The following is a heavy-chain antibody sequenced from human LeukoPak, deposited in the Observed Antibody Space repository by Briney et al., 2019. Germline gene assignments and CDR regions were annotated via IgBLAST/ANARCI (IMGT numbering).Heavy chain of an antibody. D-gene: IGHD3-22*01. CDR1: GITFSNAW. CDR2: IKSKTDGGTT. CDR3: TAYYYDSSGYSYFDY. V-gene: IGHV3-15*01. J-gene: IGHJ4*02. Sequence: GGSLRLSCAASGITFSNAWMSWVRQAPGKGLEWVGRIKSKTDGGTTDYAAPVKGRFTISRDDSKNTLYLQMNSLKTEDTAVYYCTAYYYDSSGYSYFDYWGQGTLVTVSS.